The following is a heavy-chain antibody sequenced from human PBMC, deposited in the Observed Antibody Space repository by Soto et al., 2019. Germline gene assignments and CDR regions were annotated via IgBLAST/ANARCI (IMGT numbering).Heavy chain of an antibody. Sequence: QVQLVESGGGVVQPGTSLRLSCVGSGFTFRSYVIHWVRQAPGKGLEWVALTSYDGSGKYYGDSVRGRFTISRDNSRNTVDLQKDSLRPEDTALFYCARWGTTGGLDVWGQGTLVSVSS. CDR1: GFTFRSYV. CDR3: ARWGTTGGLDV. J-gene: IGHJ1*01. D-gene: IGHD3-16*01. CDR2: TSYDGSGK. V-gene: IGHV3-30*19.